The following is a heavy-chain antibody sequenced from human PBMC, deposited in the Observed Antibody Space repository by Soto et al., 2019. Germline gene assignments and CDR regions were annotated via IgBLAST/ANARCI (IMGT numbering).Heavy chain of an antibody. CDR3: AREEIAAAGPPDY. CDR1: GYSFTDYH. D-gene: IGHD6-13*01. V-gene: IGHV1-2*04. CDR2: INPKSGGT. J-gene: IGHJ4*02. Sequence: ASVKVSCKASGYSFTDYHIHWVRQAPGQGLEWLGRINPKSGGTSTAQKFQGWVTMTTDTSISTASMELTRLTSDDTAIYYCAREEIAAAGPPDYWVQGTLVTVSS.